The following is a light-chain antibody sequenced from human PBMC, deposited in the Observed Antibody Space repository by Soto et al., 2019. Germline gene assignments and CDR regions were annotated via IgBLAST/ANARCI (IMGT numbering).Light chain of an antibody. CDR2: EVG. V-gene: IGLV2-14*01. Sequence: QSALTQPASVSGSPGQSITISCTGTNSDIGTYIYVSWYLQHPGKAPNLLIYEVGNRPSGVSNRFSGSKSGNTASLTISGLQAEDEADYYCSSYTTSNSVVFGGGTKLTVL. J-gene: IGLJ2*01. CDR1: NSDIGTYIY. CDR3: SSYTTSNSVV.